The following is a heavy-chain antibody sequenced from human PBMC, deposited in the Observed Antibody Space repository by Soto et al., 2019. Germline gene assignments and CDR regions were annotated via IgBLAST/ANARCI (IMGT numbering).Heavy chain of an antibody. CDR3: ARPTTYYYDSSGYSGMDV. V-gene: IGHV3-53*02. J-gene: IGHJ6*02. Sequence: EVQLVETGGGLIQPGGSLRLSCAASGFTVRSNYMSWVRQAPGKGLEWVSVIYSGGSTYYADSVKCRFTISRDNSKNTLYLQMNSLRTGDTAVYYCARPTTYYYDSSGYSGMDVWGHGTTVTVSS. D-gene: IGHD3-22*01. CDR1: GFTVRSNY. CDR2: IYSGGST.